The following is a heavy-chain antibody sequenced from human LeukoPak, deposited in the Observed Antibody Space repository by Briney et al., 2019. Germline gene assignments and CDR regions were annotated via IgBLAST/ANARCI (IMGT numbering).Heavy chain of an antibody. D-gene: IGHD6-13*01. J-gene: IGHJ4*02. CDR2: TYYRSKWYN. CDR1: GDSVSSNSAA. CDR3: ARAASIAAAGTRIYYFDY. Sequence: SQTLSLTCAISGDSVSSNSAAWNWIRQSPSRGLEWLGRTYYRSKWYNDYAVSVKSRITINPDTSKNQFSLQLNSVTPEDTAVYYCARAASIAAAGTRIYYFDYWGQGTLVTVSS. V-gene: IGHV6-1*01.